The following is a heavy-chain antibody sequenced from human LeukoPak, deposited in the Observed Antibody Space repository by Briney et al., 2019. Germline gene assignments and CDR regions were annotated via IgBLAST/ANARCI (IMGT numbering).Heavy chain of an antibody. D-gene: IGHD1-26*01. CDR2: IYYIGST. J-gene: IGHJ4*02. CDR1: GGSISSDY. V-gene: IGHV4-59*01. CDR3: ARVVGATGSSDY. Sequence: SETLSLTCTVPGGSISSDYWSWIRQPPGKGLEWIGYIYYIGSTNYNPSLKSRITISVDTSKSHFSLKLSSVTAADTAVYYCARVVGATGSSDYWGQGTLVTVSS.